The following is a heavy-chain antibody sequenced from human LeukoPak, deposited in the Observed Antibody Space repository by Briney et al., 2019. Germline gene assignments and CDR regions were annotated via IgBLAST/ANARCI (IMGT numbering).Heavy chain of an antibody. CDR2: ISAYNGNT. J-gene: IGHJ5*02. V-gene: IGHV1-18*01. D-gene: IGHD1-26*01. CDR1: GYTFTSYG. CDR3: ARDRSIVGATGNWFDP. Sequence: GASVKVSCKASGYTFTSYGISWVRQAPGQGLEWIGWISAYNGNTNYAQKLQGRVTMTTDTSTSTAYMELRSLRSDDTAVYYCARDRSIVGATGNWFDPWGQGTLVTVSS.